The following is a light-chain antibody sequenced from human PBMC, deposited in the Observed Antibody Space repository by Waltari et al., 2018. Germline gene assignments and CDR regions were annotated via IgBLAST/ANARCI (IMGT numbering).Light chain of an antibody. Sequence: SYELTQPPSVSVSPGQTASITCSGDKLGDKYACWYQQKPGQSPVLVIYQDNKRPSGIPARFSGSNSGNTATLTISGTQAMDEADYYCQAWDSSNVVFGGGTKLTVL. CDR2: QDN. J-gene: IGLJ2*01. CDR1: KLGDKY. V-gene: IGLV3-1*01. CDR3: QAWDSSNVV.